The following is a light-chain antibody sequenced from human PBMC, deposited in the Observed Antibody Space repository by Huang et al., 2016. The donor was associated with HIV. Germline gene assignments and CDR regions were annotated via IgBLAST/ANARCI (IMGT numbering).Light chain of an antibody. Sequence: EIVLTQSPDTLSLSPGERATLSFRASQAIRSIHLAWYQHKSGQAPRLLIYAASSRATGIPDRFSGSGSGSGTDFTLTINRLEPEDSAVYYCQQYGNSPLFTFGQGSNLEIK. CDR3: QQYGNSPLFT. V-gene: IGKV3-20*01. J-gene: IGKJ2*01. CDR1: QAIRSIH. CDR2: AAS.